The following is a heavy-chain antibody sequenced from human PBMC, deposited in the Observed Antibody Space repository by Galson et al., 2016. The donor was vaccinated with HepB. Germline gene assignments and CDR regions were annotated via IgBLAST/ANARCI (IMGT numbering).Heavy chain of an antibody. CDR1: GFTFSTYS. V-gene: IGHV3-48*04. J-gene: IGHJ4*02. CDR2: ISSSSSTI. Sequence: SLRLSCAASGFTFSTYSMNWVRQAPGKGLEWVSYISSSSSTIYYADSVKGRFTISRDNAKNSVYLQMDNLRAEDTAVYYCARDPLAYCGGDCGYFDYWGQGTLVTVSS. CDR3: ARDPLAYCGGDCGYFDY. D-gene: IGHD2-21*02.